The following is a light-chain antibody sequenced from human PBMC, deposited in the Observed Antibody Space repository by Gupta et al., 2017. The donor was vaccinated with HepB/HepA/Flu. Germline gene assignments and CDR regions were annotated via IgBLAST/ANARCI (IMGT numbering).Light chain of an antibody. V-gene: IGKV1-39*01. CDR1: QSISSY. CDR3: QQSYSTPGT. Sequence: DIQMTQSPSSLSASVGDRVTITCRASQSISSYLNWYQQKPGKAPKLLIYAASSLQSGVPSRFSGSGSGTDFTLTIISLQPEDFATYYCQQSYSTPGTFGPGTKVDIK. J-gene: IGKJ3*01. CDR2: AAS.